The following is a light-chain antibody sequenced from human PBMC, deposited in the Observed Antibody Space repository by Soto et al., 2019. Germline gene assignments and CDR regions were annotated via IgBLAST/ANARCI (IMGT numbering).Light chain of an antibody. J-gene: IGKJ5*01. V-gene: IGKV1-13*02. Sequence: AIQLTQSPSSLSASVGDRVSITCRASQGISSALAWYQHKPGKAPKILIYDASSLQSGVPSRFSGSESGTECTLTISSLQPEDFATYYCQKLKTYPFTFGQGKRLEIK. CDR3: QKLKTYPFT. CDR1: QGISSA. CDR2: DAS.